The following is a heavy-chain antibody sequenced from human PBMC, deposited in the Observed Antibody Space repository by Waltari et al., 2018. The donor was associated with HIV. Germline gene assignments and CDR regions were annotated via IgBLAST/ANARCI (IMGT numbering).Heavy chain of an antibody. D-gene: IGHD5-18*01. V-gene: IGHV1-46*01. CDR3: ARLSNSYTKRGFDY. J-gene: IGHJ4*02. CDR2: INPSGGST. CDR1: GYTFTNYY. Sequence: QVQLVQSGAEVKKPGASVKVSCKASGYTFTNYYMHWVRQAPGQGCEWMGIINPSGGSTSYAQKCQGRLSMTRDTSTSTLYMEVSSLRSEDTAVYYCARLSNSYTKRGFDYWGQGTLVSVSS.